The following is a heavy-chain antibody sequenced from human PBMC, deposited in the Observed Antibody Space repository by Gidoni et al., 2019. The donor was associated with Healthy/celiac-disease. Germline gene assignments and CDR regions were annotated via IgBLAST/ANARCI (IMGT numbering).Heavy chain of an antibody. Sequence: QVQLVESGGGVVQPGRSLRLSCAASGFTFSSYAMHWVRQAPGKGLEWVAVISYDGSNKYYADSVKGRFTISRDNSKNTLYLQMNSLRAEDTAVYYCARDQIAAAASSMKNWGQGTLVTVSS. CDR3: ARDQIAAAASSMKN. CDR2: ISYDGSNK. D-gene: IGHD6-13*01. J-gene: IGHJ4*02. V-gene: IGHV3-30*04. CDR1: GFTFSSYA.